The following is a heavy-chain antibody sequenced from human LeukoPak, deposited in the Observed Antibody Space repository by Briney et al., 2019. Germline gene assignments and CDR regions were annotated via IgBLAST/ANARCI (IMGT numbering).Heavy chain of an antibody. CDR3: ARQTGHDVLDY. CDR2: IIPIFGTA. V-gene: IGHV1-69*13. D-gene: IGHD1-1*01. Sequence: ASVKVSCKAPGGTFSSYAISWVRQAPGQGLEWMGGIIPIFGTANYAQKFQGRVTITADESTSTAYMELSSLRSEDTAVYYCARQTGHDVLDYWGQGTLVTVSS. J-gene: IGHJ4*02. CDR1: GGTFSSYA.